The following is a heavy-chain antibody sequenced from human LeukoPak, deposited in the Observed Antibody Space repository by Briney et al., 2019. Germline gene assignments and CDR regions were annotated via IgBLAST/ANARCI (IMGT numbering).Heavy chain of an antibody. J-gene: IGHJ4*02. CDR1: GFTFSSYG. CDR2: ISGSGGST. D-gene: IGHD3-10*01. CDR3: AKDWSLYGSGSYGFDY. V-gene: IGHV3-23*01. Sequence: GGSLRLSCAASGFTFSSYGMSWVRQAPGKGLEWVSAISGSGGSTYYADSVKGRFTISRDNSKNTLYLQMNSLRAEDTAVYYCAKDWSLYGSGSYGFDYWGQGTLVTVSS.